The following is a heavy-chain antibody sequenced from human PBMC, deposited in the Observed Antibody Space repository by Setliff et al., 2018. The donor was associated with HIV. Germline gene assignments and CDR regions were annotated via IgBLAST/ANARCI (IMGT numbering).Heavy chain of an antibody. CDR1: GFNFNTDW. CDR2: IFPGDSDT. CDR3: ARHDYSDSRGYFDS. J-gene: IGHJ4*02. D-gene: IGHD3-22*01. Sequence: GESLKISCQGSGFNFNTDWIVWVRQIPGKGLEWMGSIFPGDSDTRYSPSFEDQVTISVDKSISTAYLQWRSLKTSDTAFYYCARHDYSDSRGYFDSWGQGTLVTVSS. V-gene: IGHV5-51*01.